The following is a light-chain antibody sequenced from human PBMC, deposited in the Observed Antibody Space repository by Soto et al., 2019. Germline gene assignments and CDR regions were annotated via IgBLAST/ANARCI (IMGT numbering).Light chain of an antibody. CDR1: QGISSS. V-gene: IGKV1-16*01. CDR2: ASS. J-gene: IGKJ4*01. CDR3: QQTYRTPLT. Sequence: DIQMTQSPSSLSASVGDKVTITCRASQGISSSLAWFRLKPGRAPESVIFASSTLQGGVPSRFSGSGSGTDFTLTISSLQPEDFATYSCQQTYRTPLTFGGGTKVEIK.